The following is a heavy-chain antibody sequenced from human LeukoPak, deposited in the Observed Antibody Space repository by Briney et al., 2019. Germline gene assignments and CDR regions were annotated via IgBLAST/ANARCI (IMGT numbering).Heavy chain of an antibody. Sequence: SETLSLTCSVSGGSISSYYWSWIRQPPGKGLEYIGYIYYSGSTYYNPSLKSRVTISVDTSKNQFSLKLSSVTAADTAVYYCAREPRRYCSGGSCRPYYYYYYMDVWGKGTTVTVSS. D-gene: IGHD2-15*01. CDR1: GGSISSYY. CDR3: AREPRRYCSGGSCRPYYYYYYMDV. J-gene: IGHJ6*03. V-gene: IGHV4-59*12. CDR2: IYYSGST.